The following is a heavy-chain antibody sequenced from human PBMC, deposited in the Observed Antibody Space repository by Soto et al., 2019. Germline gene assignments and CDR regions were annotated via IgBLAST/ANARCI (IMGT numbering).Heavy chain of an antibody. CDR2: INLSISYK. J-gene: IGHJ4*02. D-gene: IGHD3-10*01. V-gene: IGHV3-21*02. CDR1: GFIFSTYI. CDR3: ARQFYGSGNHYRGLDY. Sequence: EVQLVESGGGRAKPGESLRLSCSASGFIFSTYISNWVRQAPGAGLEWVSSINLSISYKHYADSVKGRFTISRDNAENTLYLQMNSLRPDDTAVYYCARQFYGSGNHYRGLDYWGQGTPVTVSS.